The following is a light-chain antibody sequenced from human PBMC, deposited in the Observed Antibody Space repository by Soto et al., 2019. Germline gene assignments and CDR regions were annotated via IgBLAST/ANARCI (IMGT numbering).Light chain of an antibody. Sequence: DIQMTQSPSSLSASVGDRVTITCRASQSISSYLNWYQQKPGKAPKLLIYKASTLKSGVPSRFSGSGSGTDFTLTISSLQPEDFATYYCQKSYSTLITCGQGTRLA. V-gene: IGKV1-39*01. CDR3: QKSYSTLIT. J-gene: IGKJ5*01. CDR1: QSISSY. CDR2: KAS.